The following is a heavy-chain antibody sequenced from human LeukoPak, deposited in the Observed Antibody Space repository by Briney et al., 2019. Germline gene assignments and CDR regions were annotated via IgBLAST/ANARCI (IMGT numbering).Heavy chain of an antibody. D-gene: IGHD3-16*01. J-gene: IGHJ4*02. CDR2: ISGSGDNT. CDR3: GSLRLL. Sequence: GGSLRLSCAASGFTFSSYSLNWVRQAPGKGLEWVSGISGSGDNTKYADSVKGRFTISRDNSKNTLYLQLNSLKVEDTAVYYCGSLRLLWGQGTLVTVSS. V-gene: IGHV3-23*01. CDR1: GFTFSSYS.